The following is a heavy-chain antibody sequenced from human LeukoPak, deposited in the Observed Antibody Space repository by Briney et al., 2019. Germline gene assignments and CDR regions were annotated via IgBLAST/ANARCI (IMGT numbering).Heavy chain of an antibody. J-gene: IGHJ4*02. V-gene: IGHV3-48*03. Sequence: GGSLRLSCAASGFAFRSYEMNWVRQAPGKGLERVSYITISGNSIYYGDSVKGRFTISRDNSKNTLYLRMNSLRAEDTAVYYCRAYGSGSPIIRWGYWGQGTLVTVSS. CDR1: GFAFRSYE. D-gene: IGHD3-10*01. CDR2: ITISGNSI. CDR3: RAYGSGSPIIRWGY.